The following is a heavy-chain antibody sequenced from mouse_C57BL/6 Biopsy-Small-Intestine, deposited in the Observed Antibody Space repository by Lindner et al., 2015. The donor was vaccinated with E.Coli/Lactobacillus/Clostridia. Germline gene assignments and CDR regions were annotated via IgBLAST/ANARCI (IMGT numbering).Heavy chain of an antibody. V-gene: IGHV1-84*02. Sequence: SVKVSCKASGYTFTDYYIHWVRQAPGQGLEWMGWINPNTGVTNYAPKFQGRVTVTRDTSITTAYVVLTSLRSDDTAVYYCATAGHGQWLVDWGQGTLVTVSS. CDR1: GYTFTDYY. D-gene: IGHD1-2*01. J-gene: IGHJ4*01. CDR3: ATAGHGQWLVD. CDR2: INPNTGVT.